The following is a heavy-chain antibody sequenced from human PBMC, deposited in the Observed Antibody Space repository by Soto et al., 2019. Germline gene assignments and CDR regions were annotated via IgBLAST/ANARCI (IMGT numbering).Heavy chain of an antibody. V-gene: IGHV3-66*01. CDR2: IYSGGTT. Sequence: EVQLVESGGGLVQPGGSLRLSFAASGLSVSGNYMSWVRQAPGKGLEGVSVIYSGGTTYYADSVKGRFIISRDISKNTLYLQMNSLRVEDTAVYYCARDYRLMVRGAGFDYWGQGTLVTVSS. D-gene: IGHD3-10*01. J-gene: IGHJ4*02. CDR1: GLSVSGNY. CDR3: ARDYRLMVRGAGFDY.